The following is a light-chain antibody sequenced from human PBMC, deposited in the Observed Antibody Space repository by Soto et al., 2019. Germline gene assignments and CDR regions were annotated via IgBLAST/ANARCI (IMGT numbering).Light chain of an antibody. CDR3: SLSTSTSTWV. V-gene: IGLV2-18*01. CDR1: SSDVGSYNR. J-gene: IGLJ1*01. Sequence: QSSLPQPPSESGKPGQSVTIACPETSSDVGSYNRVSWYQQPPGTAPKLMIYEVSNRPSGVPDRFSGSKSGNTASLTISGLQAEDEADYYCSLSTSTSTWVFGNGTKGTVL. CDR2: EVS.